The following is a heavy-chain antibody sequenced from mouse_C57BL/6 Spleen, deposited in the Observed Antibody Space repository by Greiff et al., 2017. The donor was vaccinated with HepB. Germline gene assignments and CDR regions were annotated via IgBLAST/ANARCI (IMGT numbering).Heavy chain of an antibody. Sequence: QVQLQQSGAELVKPGASVKLSCKASGYTFTSYWMHWVKQRPGQGLEWIGMIHPNSGSTNYNEKFKSKATLTVDKSSSTAYMQLSSLTSEDSAVYYCARRGLAKPYWYFDVWGTGTTVTVSS. J-gene: IGHJ1*03. D-gene: IGHD1-1*01. V-gene: IGHV1-64*01. CDR3: ARRGLAKPYWYFDV. CDR2: IHPNSGST. CDR1: GYTFTSYW.